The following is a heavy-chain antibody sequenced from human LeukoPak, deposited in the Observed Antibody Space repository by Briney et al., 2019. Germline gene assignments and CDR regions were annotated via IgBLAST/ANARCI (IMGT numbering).Heavy chain of an antibody. CDR1: GFTITTYA. Sequence: AGGSLRLSCAASGFTITTYAVSWVRQAPGKGLEWVSGIGGGGTEYYADSVKGRFIISSDSSQNLVHLRVNSLTVEDTAVYYCARAQRALDYWGQGTLVTVSS. V-gene: IGHV3-23*01. J-gene: IGHJ4*02. CDR3: ARAQRALDY. CDR2: IGGGGTE. D-gene: IGHD1-1*01.